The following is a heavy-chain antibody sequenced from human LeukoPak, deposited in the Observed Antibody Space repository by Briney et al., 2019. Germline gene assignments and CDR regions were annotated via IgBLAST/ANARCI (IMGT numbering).Heavy chain of an antibody. J-gene: IGHJ4*02. D-gene: IGHD3-22*01. CDR2: ISYDGSNK. CDR3: ARKSERLFDY. CDR1: GFTFSSYA. V-gene: IGHV3-30-3*01. Sequence: GGSLRLSCAASGFTFSSYAMHWVRQAPGKGLEWVAVISYDGSNKYYADSVKGRFTISRDNSKNTLYLQMNSLRPEDTAVYYSARKSERLFDYWGQGTLVT.